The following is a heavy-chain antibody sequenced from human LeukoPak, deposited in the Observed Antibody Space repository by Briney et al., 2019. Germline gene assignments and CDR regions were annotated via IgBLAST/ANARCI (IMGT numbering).Heavy chain of an antibody. V-gene: IGHV1-46*01. CDR1: GYTFTSYY. CDR3: ASSGSGSYYNPRHGMDV. J-gene: IGHJ6*02. D-gene: IGHD3-10*01. CDR2: INPSGGST. Sequence: ASVKVSCKASGYTFTSYYMHWVRQAPGQGLEWMGIINPSGGSTSYTQKFQGRVTMTRDTSTSTVYMELSSLRSEDTAVYYCASSGSGSYYNPRHGMDVWGQGTTVTVSS.